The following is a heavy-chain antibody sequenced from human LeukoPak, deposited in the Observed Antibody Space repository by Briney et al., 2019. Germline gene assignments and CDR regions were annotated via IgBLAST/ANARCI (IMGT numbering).Heavy chain of an antibody. CDR3: AYCSSWSNFDY. CDR2: INTGNGNT. J-gene: IGHJ4*02. Sequence: ASVKVSCKASGYTFTSYAMHWVRQAPEQRLEWMGWINTGNGNTKYSQMFQGRVTITRDTSASTAYMELSSLRSEDTAVYYCAYCSSWSNFDYWGQGTLVTVSS. CDR1: GYTFTSYA. V-gene: IGHV1-3*04. D-gene: IGHD6-13*01.